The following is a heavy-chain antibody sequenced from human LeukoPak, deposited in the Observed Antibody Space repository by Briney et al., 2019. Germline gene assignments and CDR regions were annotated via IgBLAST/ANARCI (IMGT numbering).Heavy chain of an antibody. CDR2: INHSGST. CDR1: GGSFSGYY. J-gene: IGHJ4*02. D-gene: IGHD4-17*01. CDR3: ARGDGLLTTVTTAIDY. V-gene: IGHV4-34*01. Sequence: SETLSLTCAVYGGSFSGYYWSWIRQPPGKGLEWVGEINHSGSTKYNPSLKTRLPISLDTSTNHFSLKLSSLPAADTAVYYCARGDGLLTTVTTAIDYWGQGTLVTVSS.